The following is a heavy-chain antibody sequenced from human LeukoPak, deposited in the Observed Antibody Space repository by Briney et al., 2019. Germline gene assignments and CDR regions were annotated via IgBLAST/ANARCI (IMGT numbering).Heavy chain of an antibody. CDR1: GGSIINHY. CDR2: IYSSGSA. D-gene: IGHD6-19*01. J-gene: IGHJ5*02. Sequence: SETLSLTCTVSGGSIINHYWSWIRQPAGKGLEWIGRIYSSGSANYSPSLKSRVSMSIDTSNNHFSLNLTSVTAADTALYFCAGDVRYASGWSTPESWGQGTLVTVSS. V-gene: IGHV4-4*07. CDR3: AGDVRYASGWSTPES.